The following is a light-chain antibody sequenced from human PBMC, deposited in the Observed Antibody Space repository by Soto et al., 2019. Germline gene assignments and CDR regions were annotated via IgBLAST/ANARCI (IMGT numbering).Light chain of an antibody. Sequence: DIQMTQSPSSLSASVGDRVTITCRASQRISSYLNWYQHKPGKAPKLLIYAASSLQTGVPSRFGRSRSGIHFALTSSSLQREYFATYYCQQTDKFPRAVGQATKVDSK. CDR3: QQTDKFPRA. CDR2: AAS. J-gene: IGKJ1*01. V-gene: IGKV1-39*01. CDR1: QRISSY.